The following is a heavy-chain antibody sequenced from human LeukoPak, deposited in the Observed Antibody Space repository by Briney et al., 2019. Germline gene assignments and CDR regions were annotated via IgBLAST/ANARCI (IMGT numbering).Heavy chain of an antibody. CDR1: GFTFSNYA. CDR2: ISGSGGRT. CDR3: AKDYYDSSGYHPSGFDY. Sequence: PGGSLRLSCAASGFTFSNYAMSWVRQAPGKGLEWVSAISGSGGRTYYADSVKGRFTISRDNSKNTLYLQMNSLRAEDTAVYYCAKDYYDSSGYHPSGFDYWGQGTLVTVSS. D-gene: IGHD3-22*01. J-gene: IGHJ4*02. V-gene: IGHV3-23*01.